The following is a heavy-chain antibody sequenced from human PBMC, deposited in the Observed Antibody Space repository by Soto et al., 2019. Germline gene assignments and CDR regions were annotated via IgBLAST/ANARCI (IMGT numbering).Heavy chain of an antibody. CDR2: INAGNGNT. V-gene: IGHV1-3*01. CDR1: GYTFTSYA. J-gene: IGHJ4*02. D-gene: IGHD2-8*01. CDR3: ARVSGRSVDAISGFPESDE. Sequence: GASVQVSCTSSGYTFTSYAMHWVRQAPGQRLEWMGWINAGNGNTKYSQKFQGRVTITRDTSASTAYMELSSLRSEDTAVYYCARVSGRSVDAISGFPESDEWGKGNLVIVSS.